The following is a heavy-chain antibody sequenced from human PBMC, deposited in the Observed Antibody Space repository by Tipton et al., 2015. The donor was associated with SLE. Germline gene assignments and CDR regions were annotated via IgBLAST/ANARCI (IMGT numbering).Heavy chain of an antibody. CDR2: IYHSGIT. Sequence: TLSLTCSVSGASISSNYWTWIRQPPGKRLEWIAYIYHSGITNYNPSLQSRVTISVDRSKNQFSLKLTSVTAADTAVYYCTRGGFREPDYYYYGMDVWGQGTTVTVSS. D-gene: IGHD3-10*01. CDR1: GASISSNY. CDR3: TRGGFREPDYYYYGMDV. V-gene: IGHV4-59*12. J-gene: IGHJ6*02.